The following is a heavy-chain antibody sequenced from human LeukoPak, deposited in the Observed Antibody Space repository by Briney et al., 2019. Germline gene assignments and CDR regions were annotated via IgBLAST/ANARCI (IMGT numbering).Heavy chain of an antibody. J-gene: IGHJ6*03. CDR1: GFTFSSYE. Sequence: GGSLRLSCAASGFTFSSYEMHWVRQAPGKGLEWVSYISSSGSTIYYADSVKGRFTISRDNSKNTLYLQMNSLRAEDTAIYYCAKNGDRGAYCTGGTCYPYFYCYMDVWGKGTTVTI. CDR2: ISSSGSTI. V-gene: IGHV3-48*03. D-gene: IGHD2-15*01. CDR3: AKNGDRGAYCTGGTCYPYFYCYMDV.